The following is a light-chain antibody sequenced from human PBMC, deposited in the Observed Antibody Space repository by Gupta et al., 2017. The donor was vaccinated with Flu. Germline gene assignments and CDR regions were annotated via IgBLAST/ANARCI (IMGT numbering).Light chain of an antibody. Sequence: NCKSIQSILYSSNNKNYLDWYQQKPGQPPKKLIYCAYTRQSGVPDRFSGRGSGTDFTLPLCSLQAEDVAVYYCQQYSSIPYTIGQGNKLEIK. J-gene: IGKJ2*01. CDR3: QQYSSIPYT. CDR2: CAY. V-gene: IGKV4-1*01. CDR1: QSILYSSNNKNY.